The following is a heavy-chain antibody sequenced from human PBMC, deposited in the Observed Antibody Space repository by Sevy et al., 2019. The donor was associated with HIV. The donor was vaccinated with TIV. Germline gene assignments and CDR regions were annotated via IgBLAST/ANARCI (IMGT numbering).Heavy chain of an antibody. J-gene: IGHJ3*01. Sequence: GGSLRLSCVGSGFTFGDDYISWIRQAPGKGLECVAYISSRSSFTNYTDSVRGRFTISRDNAKNEVFLQMNSLRAEDTGVYYCARGAYDVWGQGTTVTVSS. CDR1: GFTFGDDY. CDR2: ISSRSSFT. V-gene: IGHV3-11*06. CDR3: ARGAYDV.